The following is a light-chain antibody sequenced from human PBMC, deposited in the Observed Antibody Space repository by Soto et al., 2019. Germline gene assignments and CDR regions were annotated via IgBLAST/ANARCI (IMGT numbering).Light chain of an antibody. Sequence: DLPMTQSPSSLSASVGDRVTITCRASQSISTYLNWYRQNPGKAPKVLIYAASNLQSGVPSRFSGSGSETDFTLTISSLQPEDFATYYCQQSYSSPTFGQGTKVEIK. CDR1: QSISTY. V-gene: IGKV1-39*01. CDR3: QQSYSSPT. CDR2: AAS. J-gene: IGKJ1*01.